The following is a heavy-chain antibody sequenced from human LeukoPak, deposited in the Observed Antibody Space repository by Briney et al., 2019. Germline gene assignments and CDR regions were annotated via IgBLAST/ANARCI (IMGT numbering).Heavy chain of an antibody. CDR2: MNPNSGNT. Sequence: ASVKVSCKASGYTFTNYDINWVRQATGQGLEWMGWMNPNSGNTGYAQKFQGRVTMTRNTSISTAYMELSRLRPDDTAVYYCARDSGYEYYYYYMDVWGKGTTVTISS. CDR3: ARDSGYEYYYYYMDV. J-gene: IGHJ6*03. V-gene: IGHV1-8*01. CDR1: GYTFTNYD. D-gene: IGHD6-25*01.